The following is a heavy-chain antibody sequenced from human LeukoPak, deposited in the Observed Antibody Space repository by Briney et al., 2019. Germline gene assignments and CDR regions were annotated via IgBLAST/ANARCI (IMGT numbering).Heavy chain of an antibody. J-gene: IGHJ3*02. D-gene: IGHD4-17*01. CDR3: AREPMTTVTPGAFDI. V-gene: IGHV1-69*04. CDR2: IIPILGIA. Sequence: GSSVKVSCKASGGTFSSYAISWVRQAPGQGLEWMGRIIPILGIANYAQKFQGRVTITADKSTSTAYMELSSLRSEDTAVYYCAREPMTTVTPGAFDIWGQGTMVTASS. CDR1: GGTFSSYA.